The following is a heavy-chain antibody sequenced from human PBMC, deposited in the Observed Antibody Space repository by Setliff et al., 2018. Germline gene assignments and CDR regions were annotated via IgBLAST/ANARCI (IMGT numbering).Heavy chain of an antibody. CDR1: GFTFSTYA. Sequence: GGSLRLSCAASGFTFSTYAMSWVRQAPGKGLVWVSRINGDGTITNYADSVKGRFTISRDNAKNTLYLQMNSLRAEDTASYYCARDPTGDYVGAFDPWGQGILVTVSS. CDR2: INGDGTIT. D-gene: IGHD4-17*01. J-gene: IGHJ5*02. CDR3: ARDPTGDYVGAFDP. V-gene: IGHV3-74*01.